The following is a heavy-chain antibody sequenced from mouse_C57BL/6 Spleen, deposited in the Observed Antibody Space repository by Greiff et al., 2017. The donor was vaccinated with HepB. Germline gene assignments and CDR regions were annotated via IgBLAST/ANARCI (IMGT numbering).Heavy chain of an antibody. V-gene: IGHV1-64*01. CDR2: IHPNSGST. CDR1: GYTFTSYW. D-gene: IGHD2-4*01. CDR3: AREGDYGGYAMDY. Sequence: QVQLQQSGAELVKPGASVKLSCKASGYTFTSYWMHWVKQRPGQGLEWIGMIHPNSGSTNYNEKFKSKATLTVDKSSSTAYMQLSSLTSEDSAVYYCAREGDYGGYAMDYWGQGTSVTVSS. J-gene: IGHJ4*01.